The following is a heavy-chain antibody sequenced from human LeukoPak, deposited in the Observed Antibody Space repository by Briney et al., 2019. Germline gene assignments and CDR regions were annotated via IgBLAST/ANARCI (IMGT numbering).Heavy chain of an antibody. Sequence: ASVKVSCKASGYTFTGYYMHWVRQAPGQGLEWMGWINAYNGNTNYAQKLQGRVAMTTDTSTSTAYMELRSLRSDDTAVYYCARDPSISNPKGLRFLEWLDYYYYGMDIWGQGTTVTVSS. CDR2: INAYNGNT. D-gene: IGHD3-3*01. V-gene: IGHV1-18*04. J-gene: IGHJ6*02. CDR1: GYTFTGYY. CDR3: ARDPSISNPKGLRFLEWLDYYYYGMDI.